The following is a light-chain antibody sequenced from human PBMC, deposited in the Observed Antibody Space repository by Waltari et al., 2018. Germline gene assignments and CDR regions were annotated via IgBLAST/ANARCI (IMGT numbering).Light chain of an antibody. CDR3: LQYNSNPPT. V-gene: IGKV1-17*01. J-gene: IGKJ4*02. CDR1: QGISTY. Sequence: DIQMTQSPSSLSASAGDRVTITCRASQGISTYLNWYQQKPGKAPKRLIYTASSLESGVPSRFSSSGAGTHFTLTISSLQPEDFATYYCLQYNSNPPTFGGGTKVEIK. CDR2: TAS.